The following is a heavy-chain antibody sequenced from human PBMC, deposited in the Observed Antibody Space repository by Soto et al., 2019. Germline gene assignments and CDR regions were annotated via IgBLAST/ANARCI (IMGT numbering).Heavy chain of an antibody. V-gene: IGHV1-69*13. CDR3: AILDGYCISTSCYEDAFDI. CDR2: IIPIFGTA. D-gene: IGHD2-2*01. Sequence: SVKVSCKASGGTFSSYAISWVRQAPGQGLEWMGGIIPIFGTANYAQKFQGRVTITADESTSTAYMELSSLRSEDTAVYYCAILDGYCISTSCYEDAFDIWGQGTMVTVSS. J-gene: IGHJ3*02. CDR1: GGTFSSYA.